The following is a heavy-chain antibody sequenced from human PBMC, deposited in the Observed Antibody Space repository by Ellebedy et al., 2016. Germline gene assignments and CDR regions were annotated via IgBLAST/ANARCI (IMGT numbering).Heavy chain of an antibody. J-gene: IGHJ3*02. V-gene: IGHV1-69*10. CDR3: ARSYYDSSGYYYVWAFDI. CDR1: GGTFSSYA. CDR2: IIPILGIA. Sequence: ASVKVSCKASGGTFSSYAISWVRQAPGQGLEWMGGIIPILGIANYAQKFQGRVTITADKSTSTAYMELSSLRSEDTAVYYCARSYYDSSGYYYVWAFDIWGQGTMVTVSS. D-gene: IGHD3-22*01.